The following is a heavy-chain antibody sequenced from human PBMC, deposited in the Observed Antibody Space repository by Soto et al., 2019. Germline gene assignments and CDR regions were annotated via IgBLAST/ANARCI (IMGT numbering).Heavy chain of an antibody. Sequence: GGSLRLSGTASGFSFSSNWMSWVRQAPGKGPEWVANINQDGSEKYCADSVKGRFTISRDNAKNSLYLQMDSLRVEDTALYYCFNVAFGYWGRGTLVTVS. CDR3: FNVAFGY. V-gene: IGHV3-7*01. CDR2: INQDGSEK. J-gene: IGHJ4*02. CDR1: GFSFSSNW.